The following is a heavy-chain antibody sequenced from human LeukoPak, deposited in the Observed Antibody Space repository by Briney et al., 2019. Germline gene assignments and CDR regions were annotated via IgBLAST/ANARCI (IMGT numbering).Heavy chain of an antibody. D-gene: IGHD4-17*01. V-gene: IGHV3-48*03. Sequence: PGGSLRLSCAASGFGLSSFEVNWVRQTPGKGLEWVSFVTGDKLYFADSVMGRFTISRDNSKNTLYLQMNSLRAEDTAVYYCANYGDYYYFYYWGQGTLVTVSS. CDR2: VTGDKL. J-gene: IGHJ4*02. CDR1: GFGLSSFE. CDR3: ANYGDYYYFYY.